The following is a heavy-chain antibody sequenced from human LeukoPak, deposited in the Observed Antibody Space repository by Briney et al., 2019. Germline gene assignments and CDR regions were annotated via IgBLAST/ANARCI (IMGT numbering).Heavy chain of an antibody. D-gene: IGHD1-1*01. J-gene: IGHJ6*02. CDR1: GGSFSGYY. Sequence: SETLSLTCAVYGGSFSGYYWSWIRQPPGKGLEWIGEINHSGSTNYNPSLKSRVTISVDTPKNQFSLKLSSVTAADTAVYYCRSERYYGMDVWGQGTTVTVSS. CDR2: INHSGST. V-gene: IGHV4-34*01. CDR3: RSERYYGMDV.